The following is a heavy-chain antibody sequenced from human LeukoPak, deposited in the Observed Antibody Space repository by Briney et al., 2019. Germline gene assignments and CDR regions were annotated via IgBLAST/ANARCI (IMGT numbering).Heavy chain of an antibody. Sequence: GGSLRLSCAASGFTVSSNYMSWVRQAPGKGLEWVSVIYSGGSTYYADSVKGRFTISRDNSKNTLYLQMNSLRAEDTAVYYCARTLRCYSSGCPLFDYWGQGTLVTVSS. CDR2: IYSGGST. V-gene: IGHV3-53*01. J-gene: IGHJ4*02. CDR3: ARTLRCYSSGCPLFDY. CDR1: GFTVSSNY. D-gene: IGHD6-19*01.